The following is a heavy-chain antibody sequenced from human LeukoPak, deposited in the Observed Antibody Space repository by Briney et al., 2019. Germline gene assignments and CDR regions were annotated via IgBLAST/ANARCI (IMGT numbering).Heavy chain of an antibody. J-gene: IGHJ4*02. Sequence: GESLKISCKGSGYSFTSYWIGWVRQLPGKGLEWMGIIYPGDSDIRYSPSFQGQVTISADKSISTAYLQWSSLKASDTAMYYCARQVDTAMVTPYYFDYWGQGTLVTVSS. CDR2: IYPGDSDI. V-gene: IGHV5-51*01. CDR1: GYSFTSYW. D-gene: IGHD5-18*01. CDR3: ARQVDTAMVTPYYFDY.